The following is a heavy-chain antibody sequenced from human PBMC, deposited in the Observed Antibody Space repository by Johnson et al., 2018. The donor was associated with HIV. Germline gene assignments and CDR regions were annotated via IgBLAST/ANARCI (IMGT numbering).Heavy chain of an antibody. Sequence: VQLVESGGGVVQPGRSLRLSCTASAFTFSNYGMHWVRQAPGKGLEWVALISYDGNNKYYADSVKGRFNISRDNSKNTQYLQMNSLRVEDTGLYYCAKAYCPGCDAFDVWGHGTMVTVSS. CDR3: AKAYCPGCDAFDV. CDR2: ISYDGNNK. V-gene: IGHV3-30*18. D-gene: IGHD2-21*01. J-gene: IGHJ3*01. CDR1: AFTFSNYG.